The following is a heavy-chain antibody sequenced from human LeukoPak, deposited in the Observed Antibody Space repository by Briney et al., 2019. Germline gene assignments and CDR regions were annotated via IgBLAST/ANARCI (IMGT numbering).Heavy chain of an antibody. CDR3: ARVYYYDSSGSDAFDI. CDR2: IYYSGRT. Sequence: PSESLSLTCTVSGGPISSHYWSWLRQPPGKGLEWIGYIYYSGRTNYNPSIKSRVTISVDTSKNQFSLKLSSVTAADTAVYYCARVYYYDSSGSDAFDIWGQGTMVTVSS. J-gene: IGHJ3*02. V-gene: IGHV4-59*11. D-gene: IGHD3-22*01. CDR1: GGPISSHY.